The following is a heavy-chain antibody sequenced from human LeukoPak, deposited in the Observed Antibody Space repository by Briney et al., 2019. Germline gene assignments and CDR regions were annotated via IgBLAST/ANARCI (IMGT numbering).Heavy chain of an antibody. D-gene: IGHD4-17*01. CDR1: GGSISSYY. J-gene: IGHJ4*02. CDR2: IYHSGST. Sequence: SETLSLTCTVSGGSISSYYWSWIRQPPGKGLERIGSIYHSGSTYYNPSLKSRVTISVDTSRNQFSLKLSSVTAADTAVYYCARFYGEVDYWGQGTLVTVSS. CDR3: ARFYGEVDY. V-gene: IGHV4-59*08.